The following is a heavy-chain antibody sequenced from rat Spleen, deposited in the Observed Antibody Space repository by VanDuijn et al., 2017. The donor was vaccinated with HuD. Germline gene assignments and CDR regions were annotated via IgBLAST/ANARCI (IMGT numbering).Heavy chain of an antibody. CDR2: ISYSGST. CDR3: ARTMYTADYYYVPFAY. V-gene: IGHV3-1*01. CDR1: GYSITSNY. J-gene: IGHJ2*01. Sequence: QLQESGPGLVKPSQSLSLTCSVTGYSITSNYWGWIRKFPGNQMEWMAYISYSGSTGYNPSLKSRISISRDTSKNQFFLKLNSVTTEDTATYYCARTMYTADYYYVPFAYWGQGVMVTVSS. D-gene: IGHD1-6*01.